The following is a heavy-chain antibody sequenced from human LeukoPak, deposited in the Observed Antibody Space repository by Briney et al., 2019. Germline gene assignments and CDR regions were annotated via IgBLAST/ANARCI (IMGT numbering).Heavy chain of an antibody. J-gene: IGHJ3*02. D-gene: IGHD4-17*01. V-gene: IGHV1-69*13. CDR1: GYTLTELS. CDR3: ARAPLYGDYSGNAFDI. Sequence: GASVKVSCKVSGYTLTELSMHWVRQAPGKGLEWMGGIIPIFGTANYAQKFQGRVTITADESTSTAYMELSSLRSEDTAVYYCARAPLYGDYSGNAFDIWGQGTMVTVSS. CDR2: IIPIFGTA.